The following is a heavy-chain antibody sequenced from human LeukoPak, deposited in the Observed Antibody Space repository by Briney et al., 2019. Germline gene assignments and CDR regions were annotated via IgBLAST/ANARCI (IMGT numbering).Heavy chain of an antibody. CDR2: IYPGDSDT. V-gene: IGHV5-51*01. Sequence: GESLKISCQASGYNLPSYWIGWVRQMPGKGLEWMGIIYPGDSDTRYSPSFQGQVTISVDKSISTAYLQWCSLKASDTAMYYCARPRDGYNSDALDIWGQGTMVTVSS. D-gene: IGHD5-24*01. CDR3: ARPRDGYNSDALDI. J-gene: IGHJ3*02. CDR1: GYNLPSYW.